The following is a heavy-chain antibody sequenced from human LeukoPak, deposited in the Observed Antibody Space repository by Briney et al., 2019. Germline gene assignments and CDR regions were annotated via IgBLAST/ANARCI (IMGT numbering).Heavy chain of an antibody. D-gene: IGHD1/OR15-1a*01. CDR2: INAYNVNT. Sequence: GASVKVSCKASGYTFTSNGISWVRQAPGQGLEWMGWINAYNVNTNYAQKLQGRVTMTTDTSTSTAYMELRSLRSDDTAVYYCARTAPGTSLGGYYYYMDVWGKGTTVTVS. CDR3: ARTAPGTSLGGYYYYMDV. V-gene: IGHV1-18*01. CDR1: GYTFTSNG. J-gene: IGHJ6*03.